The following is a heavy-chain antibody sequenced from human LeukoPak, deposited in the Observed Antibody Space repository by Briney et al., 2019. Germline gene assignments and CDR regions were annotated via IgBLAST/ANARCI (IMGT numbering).Heavy chain of an antibody. V-gene: IGHV3-30-3*01. CDR3: ARDPQWGGY. CDR2: ISYDGSNK. D-gene: IGHD6-19*01. J-gene: IGHJ4*02. CDR1: GFTFSSYA. Sequence: PGRSLRLSCAASGFTFSSYAMHWVRQAPGKGLEWVAVISYDGSNKYYADSVKGRFTISRDNSKNTLYLQMNSLRAEDTAVYYCARDPQWGGYWGQGTLVTVSS.